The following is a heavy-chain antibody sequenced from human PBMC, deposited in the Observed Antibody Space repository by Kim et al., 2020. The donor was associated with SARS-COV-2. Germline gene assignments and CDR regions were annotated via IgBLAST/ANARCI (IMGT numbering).Heavy chain of an antibody. CDR1: GFTFSSYS. CDR3: ARALKYYYDSSGYYSDAFDI. Sequence: GGSLRLSCAASGFTFSSYSMNWVRQAPGKGLEWVSSISSSSSYIYYADSVKGRFTISRDNAKNSLYLQMNSLRAEDTAVYYCARALKYYYDSSGYYSDAFDIWGQGAMVTVSS. D-gene: IGHD3-22*01. J-gene: IGHJ3*02. CDR2: ISSSSSYI. V-gene: IGHV3-21*01.